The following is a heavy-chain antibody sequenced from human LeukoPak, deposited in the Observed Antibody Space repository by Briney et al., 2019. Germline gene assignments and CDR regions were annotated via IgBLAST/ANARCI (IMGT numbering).Heavy chain of an antibody. CDR2: ISWNSGSI. CDR1: GFTFDDYA. Sequence: GGSLRLSCAASGFTFDDYAMHWVRQAPGKDLEWVSGISWNSGSIGYADSVKGRFTISRDNAKNSLYLQMNSLRAEDTALYYCAKVSPDGPFDYWGQGTLVTVSS. J-gene: IGHJ4*02. CDR3: AKVSPDGPFDY. V-gene: IGHV3-9*01. D-gene: IGHD5-24*01.